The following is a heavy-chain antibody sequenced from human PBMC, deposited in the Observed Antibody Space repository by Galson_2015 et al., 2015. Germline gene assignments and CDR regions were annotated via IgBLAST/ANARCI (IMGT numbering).Heavy chain of an antibody. CDR1: GFTVSSNY. Sequence: SLRLSCAASGFTVSSNYMSWVRQAPGKGLGWVSVIYSGGSTYYADSVKGRFTISRDNSKNTLYLQMNSLRAEDTAVYYCARARRDYDSSGYYYNSLFYWGQGTLVTVSS. CDR3: ARARRDYDSSGYYYNSLFY. J-gene: IGHJ4*02. D-gene: IGHD3-22*01. CDR2: IYSGGST. V-gene: IGHV3-53*01.